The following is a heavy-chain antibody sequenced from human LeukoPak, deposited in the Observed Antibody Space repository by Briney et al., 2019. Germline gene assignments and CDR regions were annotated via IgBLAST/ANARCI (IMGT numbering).Heavy chain of an antibody. V-gene: IGHV3-7*01. Sequence: GGSLRLSCAASGLTFSHYWMTWVRQAPGKGLEWVANIKPDGSDQYYVDSVKGRFTISRDNAKNSLYLHMNSLRGEYTAVYYCARDYADYWVQGTLVTVSS. CDR2: IKPDGSDQ. D-gene: IGHD4-17*01. J-gene: IGHJ4*02. CDR3: ARDYADY. CDR1: GLTFSHYW.